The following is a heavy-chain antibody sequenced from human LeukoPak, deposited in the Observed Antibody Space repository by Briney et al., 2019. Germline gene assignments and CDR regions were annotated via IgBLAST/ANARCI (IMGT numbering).Heavy chain of an antibody. Sequence: SSETLSLTCAVSGGSISSDGYSWSWIRQPPGKGLEWIGYIYYSGSTYYNPSLKSRVTISVDTSKNQFSLKLSSVTAADTAVYYCARGPAAVPFDYWGQGTLVTVSS. CDR3: ARGPAAVPFDY. CDR1: GGSISSDGYS. D-gene: IGHD6-13*01. V-gene: IGHV4-30-4*07. J-gene: IGHJ4*02. CDR2: IYYSGST.